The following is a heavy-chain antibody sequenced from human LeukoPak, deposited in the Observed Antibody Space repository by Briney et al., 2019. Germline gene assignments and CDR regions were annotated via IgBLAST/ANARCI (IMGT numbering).Heavy chain of an antibody. D-gene: IGHD6-19*01. CDR3: AKDPGYSSDAYYYFDY. CDR2: IWYDGSDK. CDR1: GFAFSSYG. J-gene: IGHJ4*02. V-gene: IGHV3-33*03. Sequence: PGRSLRLSCAASGFAFSSYGMHWVRQAPGKGLEWVALIWYDGSDKYYTDSVKGRFTISRDNSKNTLSLQMNSLRAEDTAVYYCAKDPGYSSDAYYYFDYWGQGTLVTVSS.